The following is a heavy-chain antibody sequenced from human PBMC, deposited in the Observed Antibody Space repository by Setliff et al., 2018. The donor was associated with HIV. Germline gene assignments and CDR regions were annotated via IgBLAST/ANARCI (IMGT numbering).Heavy chain of an antibody. Sequence: SETLSLTCTFSGDSISSGNYYWSWIRQPAGKGLEWIGRIYSTGSTNYNPSHKSRVTISSDTSKNLFSLKLTTVTAADAAVYYCTRDTGYILSGYRPHWYFDLWGRGTLVTVSS. CDR2: IYSTGST. CDR3: TRDTGYILSGYRPHWYFDL. V-gene: IGHV4-61*02. CDR1: GDSISSGNYY. D-gene: IGHD3-9*01. J-gene: IGHJ2*01.